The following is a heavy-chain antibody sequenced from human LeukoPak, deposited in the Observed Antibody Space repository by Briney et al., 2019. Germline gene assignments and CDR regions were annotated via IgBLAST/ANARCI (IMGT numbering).Heavy chain of an antibody. CDR1: GGSISSCY. J-gene: IGHJ3*02. CDR2: IYYSGST. V-gene: IGHV4-59*08. Sequence: SETLYLTCTVSGGSISSCYWSWIRQPPGKALEWIGYIYYSGSTNYNPSLKSRVTISVDTSKNQFSLKLSSVTAADTAVYYCARHAPMIVVVDAFDIWGQGTMGTVSS. D-gene: IGHD3-22*01. CDR3: ARHAPMIVVVDAFDI.